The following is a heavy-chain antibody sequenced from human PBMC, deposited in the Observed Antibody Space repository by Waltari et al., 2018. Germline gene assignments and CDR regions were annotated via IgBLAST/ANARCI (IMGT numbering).Heavy chain of an antibody. CDR3: ARMGPLVSAGYFDY. J-gene: IGHJ4*02. D-gene: IGHD6-13*01. CDR2: IIPILGIA. CDR1: GYTFTGYY. Sequence: QVQLVQSGAEVKKPGASVKVSCKASGYTFTGYYMHWVRQAPGQGLEWMGRIIPILGIANYAQKFQGRVTITADKSTSTAYMELSSLRSEDTAVYYCARMGPLVSAGYFDYWGQGTLVTVSS. V-gene: IGHV1-69*09.